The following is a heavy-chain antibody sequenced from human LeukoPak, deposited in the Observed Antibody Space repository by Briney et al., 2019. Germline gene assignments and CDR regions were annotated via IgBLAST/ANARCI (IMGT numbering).Heavy chain of an antibody. CDR2: IYYSGST. Sequence: SETLSLTCTVSGGSISSYYWSWVRQPPGKGLEWIGYIYYSGSTNYNPSLKSRATISVDTSKNQFSLKLSSVTAADTAVYYCASFSSGWPFDYWGQGTLVTVSS. D-gene: IGHD6-19*01. J-gene: IGHJ4*02. CDR3: ASFSSGWPFDY. V-gene: IGHV4-59*01. CDR1: GGSISSYY.